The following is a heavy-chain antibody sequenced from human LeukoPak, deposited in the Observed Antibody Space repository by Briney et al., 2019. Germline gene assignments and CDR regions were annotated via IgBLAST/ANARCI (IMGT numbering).Heavy chain of an antibody. J-gene: IGHJ2*01. D-gene: IGHD2-15*01. CDR1: GFTFSSYW. CDR3: ARDLGYCSGGSCYHYWYFDL. Sequence: GGSLRLSCAASGFTFSSYWMSWVRQAPGKGLEWVANIKQDGSEKYYVDSVKGRFTISRDNAKNSLYLQMNSLGAEDTAVYYCARDLGYCSGGSCYHYWYFDLWGRGTLVTVSS. V-gene: IGHV3-7*01. CDR2: IKQDGSEK.